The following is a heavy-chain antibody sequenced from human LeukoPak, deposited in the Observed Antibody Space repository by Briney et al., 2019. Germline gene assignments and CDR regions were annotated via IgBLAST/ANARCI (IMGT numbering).Heavy chain of an antibody. D-gene: IGHD3-16*02. CDR1: GYTFTGYY. J-gene: IGHJ4*02. V-gene: IGHV1-2*02. Sequence: GASVKVSCKASGYTFTGYYMHWVRQAPGQGLEWRGWINPTSGGTNYAQKFQGRVTMTRDTSISTAYMELSRLRSDDTAVYYCARGDYVWGSYLPTYYFDYWGQGTLVTVSS. CDR3: ARGDYVWGSYLPTYYFDY. CDR2: INPTSGGT.